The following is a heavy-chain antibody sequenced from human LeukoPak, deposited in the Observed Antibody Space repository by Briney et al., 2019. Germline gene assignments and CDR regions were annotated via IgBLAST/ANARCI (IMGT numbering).Heavy chain of an antibody. CDR2: INEGGNSK. Sequence: GGSLRLSCAASGFTFSAYWMTWVRQAPGKGLEWVANINEGGNSKYYVDSVKGRFTISRDNAKNSLYLQMNSLRAEDTAVYYCARDLYGPGGYWGQGTLVTVSS. CDR1: GFTFSAYW. CDR3: ARDLYGPGGY. J-gene: IGHJ4*02. D-gene: IGHD2/OR15-2a*01. V-gene: IGHV3-7*01.